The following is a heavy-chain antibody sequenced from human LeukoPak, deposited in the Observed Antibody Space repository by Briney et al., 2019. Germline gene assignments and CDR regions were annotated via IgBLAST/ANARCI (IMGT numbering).Heavy chain of an antibody. D-gene: IGHD3-22*01. CDR2: INPNSGGT. V-gene: IGHV1-2*02. Sequence: ASVKVSCKASGYTLTGYYMHWVRQAPGQGLEGMGWINPNSGGTNYAQKFQGRVTMTRDTSISTAYMELSRLRSDDTAVYYCARGGRWLNYYDSSGPEYWGQGTLVTVSS. CDR3: ARGGRWLNYYDSSGPEY. CDR1: GYTLTGYY. J-gene: IGHJ4*02.